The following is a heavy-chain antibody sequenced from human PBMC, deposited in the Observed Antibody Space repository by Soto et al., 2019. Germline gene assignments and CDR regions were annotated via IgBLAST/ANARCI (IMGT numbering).Heavy chain of an antibody. V-gene: IGHV3-33*01. CDR2: IWYDGSNK. Sequence: GGSLRLSCAASGFTFSSYGMHWVRQAPGKGLEWVAVIWYDGSNKYYADSVKGRFTISRDNSKNTLYLQMNSLRAEDTAVYYCAGGELWKGFDYWGQGTLVTVSS. CDR1: GFTFSSYG. CDR3: AGGELWKGFDY. J-gene: IGHJ4*02. D-gene: IGHD3-10*01.